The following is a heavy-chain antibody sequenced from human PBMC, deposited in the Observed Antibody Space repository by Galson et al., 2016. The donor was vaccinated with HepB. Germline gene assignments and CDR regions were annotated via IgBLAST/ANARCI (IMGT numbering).Heavy chain of an antibody. J-gene: IGHJ4*02. CDR3: ARGVLTGYYNIQRAPYFDF. V-gene: IGHV4-34*01. D-gene: IGHD3-9*01. Sequence: SETLSLTCAVRGGSFNFYSWTWIRQPPGKGLEWIGDITPNGRTNYSPALKSRVNISVDKSNNHFTLDLSSVTAADTALYFCARGVLTGYYNIQRAPYFDFWGQGALVTVSS. CDR2: ITPNGRT. CDR1: GGSFNFYS.